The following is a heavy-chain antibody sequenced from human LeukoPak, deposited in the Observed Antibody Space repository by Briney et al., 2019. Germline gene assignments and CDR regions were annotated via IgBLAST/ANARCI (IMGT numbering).Heavy chain of an antibody. D-gene: IGHD3-9*01. CDR3: ARDADYDILTGYPLGYNWFDP. J-gene: IGHJ5*02. CDR2: IIPILGIA. V-gene: IGHV1-69*04. CDR1: GGTFSSYA. Sequence: SVKVSCKASGGTFSSYAISWVRQAPGQGLEWMGRIIPILGIANYAQKFQGRVTITADKSTSTAYMELSSLRSEDTAVYYCARDADYDILTGYPLGYNWFDPWGQGTLVTVSS.